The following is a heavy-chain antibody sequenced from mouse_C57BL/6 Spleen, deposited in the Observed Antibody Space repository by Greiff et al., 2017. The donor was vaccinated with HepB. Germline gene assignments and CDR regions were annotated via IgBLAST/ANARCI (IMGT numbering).Heavy chain of an antibody. CDR2: ISDGGSYT. CDR1: GFTFSSYA. V-gene: IGHV5-4*03. Sequence: EVKLMESGGGLVKPGGSLKLSCAASGFTFSSYAMSWVRQTPEKRLEWVATISDGGSYTYYPDNVKGRFTISRDNAKNNLYLQMSHLKSEDTAMYYCATVPAYWGQGTLVTVSA. CDR3: ATVPAY. J-gene: IGHJ3*01.